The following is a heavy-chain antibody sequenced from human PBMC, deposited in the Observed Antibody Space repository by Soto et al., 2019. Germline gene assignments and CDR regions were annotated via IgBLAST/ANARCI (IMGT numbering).Heavy chain of an antibody. CDR2: ISTYNGDT. Sequence: QVQLVQSGAEVKKPGASVKVSCKASGYPFTRSGISWVRQAPGQGLEWMGWISTYNGDTNYAQKFQGRVTMTTDTSTSTAYMELRSLRSDDTAVYYCAREGVAPYYYYGMDVWGQGTTVTVSS. CDR1: GYPFTRSG. D-gene: IGHD5-12*01. V-gene: IGHV1-18*01. CDR3: AREGVAPYYYYGMDV. J-gene: IGHJ6*02.